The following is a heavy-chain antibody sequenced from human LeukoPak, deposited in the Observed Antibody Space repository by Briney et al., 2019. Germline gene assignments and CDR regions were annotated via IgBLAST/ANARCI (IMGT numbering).Heavy chain of an antibody. CDR2: ISAYNGNT. CDR3: ARGAYDSSGSTFDP. CDR1: GYTFTSYG. D-gene: IGHD3-22*01. V-gene: IGHV1-18*01. J-gene: IGHJ5*02. Sequence: ASVKVSCKASGYTFTSYGISWVRQAPGQGLEWIGWISAYNGNTNYAQKLQGRVAMTTDTSTSTAYMELRSLRSDDTAVYYCARGAYDSSGSTFDPWGQGTLVTVSS.